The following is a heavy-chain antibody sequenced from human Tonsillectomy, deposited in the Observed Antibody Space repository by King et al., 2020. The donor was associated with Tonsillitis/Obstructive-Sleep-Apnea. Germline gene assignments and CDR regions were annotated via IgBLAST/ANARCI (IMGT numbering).Heavy chain of an antibody. J-gene: IGHJ3*02. Sequence: DVQLVESGGGLVQPGGSLRLSCAASGFTVSSNYMSWVRQAPGKGLEWVSVIYSGGSTYYADSVKGRFTISRDNSKNTLYLQMNSLRAEDTAVYYCARVYATYDFWSGYSRGDAFDIWGQGTMVTVSS. D-gene: IGHD3-3*01. CDR2: IYSGGST. CDR3: ARVYATYDFWSGYSRGDAFDI. V-gene: IGHV3-66*01. CDR1: GFTVSSNY.